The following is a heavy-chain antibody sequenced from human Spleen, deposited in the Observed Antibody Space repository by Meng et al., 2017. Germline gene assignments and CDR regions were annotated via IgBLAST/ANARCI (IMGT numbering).Heavy chain of an antibody. J-gene: IGHJ1*01. CDR3: ARLSIAARPIHFQH. CDR2: ISSDGGIT. V-gene: IGHV3-74*01. D-gene: IGHD6-6*01. Sequence: GESLKISCGASGFNFGDYNMHWVRQSPGKGLEWISRISSDGGITTYADSVKGRFTISRDNAKNTLYLQMNSLGAEDTAVYYCARLSIAARPIHFQHWGQGTLVTVSS. CDR1: GFNFGDYN.